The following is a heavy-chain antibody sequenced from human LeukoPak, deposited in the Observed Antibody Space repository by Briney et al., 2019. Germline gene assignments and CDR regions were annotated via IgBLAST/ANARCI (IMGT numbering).Heavy chain of an antibody. CDR2: IXXSSSTI. Sequence: XXVXYIXXSSSTIYYAASVKGRFTISRDNAKNSLYLQMNSLRAEDTAVYYCARGGRKAVAGTPNWFDPWGQGTLVTVSS. J-gene: IGHJ5*02. D-gene: IGHD6-19*01. V-gene: IGHV3-48*01. CDR3: ARGGRKAVAGTPNWFDP.